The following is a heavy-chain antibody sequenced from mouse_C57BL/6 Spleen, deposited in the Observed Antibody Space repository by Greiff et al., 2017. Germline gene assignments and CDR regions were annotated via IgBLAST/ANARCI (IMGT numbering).Heavy chain of an antibody. Sequence: QVQLKESGAELVRPGASVTLSCKASGYTFTDYEMHWVKQTPVHGLEWIGAIDPETGGTAYNQKFKGKAILTADKSSSTAYMELRSLTSEDSAVYYCTRGRTTVVATDYYAMDYWGQGTSVTVSS. CDR1: GYTFTDYE. D-gene: IGHD1-1*01. CDR2: IDPETGGT. V-gene: IGHV1-15*01. CDR3: TRGRTTVVATDYYAMDY. J-gene: IGHJ4*01.